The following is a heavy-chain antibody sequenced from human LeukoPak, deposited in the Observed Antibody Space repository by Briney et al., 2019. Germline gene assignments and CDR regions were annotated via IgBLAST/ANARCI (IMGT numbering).Heavy chain of an antibody. CDR3: ARDRVQIRGWNYYRSGSPSGYGMDV. CDR2: IWYDGSNK. D-gene: IGHD3-10*01. V-gene: IGHV3-33*01. CDR1: GFTFSSYG. J-gene: IGHJ6*02. Sequence: GGSLRLSCAASGFTFSSYGMHWVRQAPGKGLEWVAVIWYDGSNKYYADSVKGRFTISRDNSKNTLYRQMNSLRAQDTAVYYCARDRVQIRGWNYYRSGSPSGYGMDVWGQGTPVTVSS.